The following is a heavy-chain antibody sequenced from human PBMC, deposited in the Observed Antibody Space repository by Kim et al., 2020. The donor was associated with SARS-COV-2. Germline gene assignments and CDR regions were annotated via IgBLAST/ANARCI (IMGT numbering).Heavy chain of an antibody. Sequence: GGSLRLSCTASGLSFSSHWMTWVRQAPGRGLEWVAHIKEDGSEKNYVDSVKGRFTISRDNAKNSLYLQMNSLRAEDTAVYYCARDFHVFDYWGQGTLVTVSS. V-gene: IGHV3-7*01. CDR1: GLSFSSHW. CDR3: ARDFHVFDY. CDR2: IKEDGSEK. D-gene: IGHD3-10*02. J-gene: IGHJ4*02.